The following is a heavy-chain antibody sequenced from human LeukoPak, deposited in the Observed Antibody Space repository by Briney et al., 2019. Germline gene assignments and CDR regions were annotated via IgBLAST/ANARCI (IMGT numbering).Heavy chain of an antibody. CDR3: AREYYYDSSGYPIDY. V-gene: IGHV1-46*01. Sequence: ASVKVSSKASGYTFTSYYMHWVRQAPGQGLEWMGIINPSGGSTSYAQKFQGRVTMTRDTSTSTVYMELSSLRSEDTAVFYCAREYYYDSSGYPIDYWGQGTLVTVSS. CDR2: INPSGGST. CDR1: GYTFTSYY. J-gene: IGHJ4*02. D-gene: IGHD3-22*01.